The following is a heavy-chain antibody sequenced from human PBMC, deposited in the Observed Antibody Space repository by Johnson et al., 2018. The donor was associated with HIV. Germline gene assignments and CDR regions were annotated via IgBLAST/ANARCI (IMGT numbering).Heavy chain of an antibody. Sequence: VQLVESGGGLVQPGGSLRLSCAASGFTFSSYDMHWVRQATGKGLAWVSAIGTAGDTYYPYSVQGRFTISRENAKNSLYLQMNSLRAGDTAVYYCARACRDGYTCDAFDIWGQGTMVTVSS. CDR2: IGTAGDT. V-gene: IGHV3-13*01. D-gene: IGHD5-24*01. CDR1: GFTFSSYD. CDR3: ARACRDGYTCDAFDI. J-gene: IGHJ3*02.